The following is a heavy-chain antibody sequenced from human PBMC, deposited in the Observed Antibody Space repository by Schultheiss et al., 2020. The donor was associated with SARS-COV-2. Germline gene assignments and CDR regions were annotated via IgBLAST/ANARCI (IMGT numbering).Heavy chain of an antibody. CDR1: GGSISSSNW. V-gene: IGHV4-4*02. CDR2: IYHRGST. Sequence: SETLTLTCAVSGGSISSSNWWSLVRLPPGKGLEWIGEIYHRGSTYYNPSLKSRVTISVDKSKNQFSLKLSSVTAADTAVYYCARTCSGGSCYSGGFDYWGQGALGTVSS. D-gene: IGHD2-15*01. J-gene: IGHJ4*02. CDR3: ARTCSGGSCYSGGFDY.